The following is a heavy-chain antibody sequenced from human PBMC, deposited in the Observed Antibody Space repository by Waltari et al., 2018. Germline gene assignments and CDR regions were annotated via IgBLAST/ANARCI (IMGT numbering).Heavy chain of an antibody. CDR3: TTDLGGYSGYDNGY. D-gene: IGHD5-12*01. CDR1: GFTFSNAW. V-gene: IGHV3-15*01. Sequence: EVQLVESGGGLVKPGGSLRLSCAASGFTFSNAWMSWVRQAPGKGLEWVGRIKSKTDGGTTDYAAPVKGRFTISRDESKNTLYLQMNSLKTEDTAVYYCTTDLGGYSGYDNGYWGQGTLVTVSS. CDR2: IKSKTDGGTT. J-gene: IGHJ4*02.